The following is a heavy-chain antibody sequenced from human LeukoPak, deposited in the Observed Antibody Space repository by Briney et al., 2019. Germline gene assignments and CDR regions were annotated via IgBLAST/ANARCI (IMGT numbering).Heavy chain of an antibody. J-gene: IGHJ4*02. Sequence: PGGSLRLSCTASGFTFSSYGLHWVRQAPGKGLEWVALISNDGSDTYYADSVKGRFTISRDNFKSTLHLIMNSLRAEDTAVYHCARYGYSSGWYAFDYWGQGTLVTVSS. V-gene: IGHV3-30*03. CDR3: ARYGYSSGWYAFDY. CDR1: GFTFSSYG. CDR2: ISNDGSDT. D-gene: IGHD6-19*01.